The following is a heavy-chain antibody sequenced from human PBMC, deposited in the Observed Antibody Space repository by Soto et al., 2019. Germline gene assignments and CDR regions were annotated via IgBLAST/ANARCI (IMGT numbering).Heavy chain of an antibody. CDR1: GSTFTGDY. J-gene: IGHJ3*02. CDR2: INPNSGGT. D-gene: IGHD6-13*01. V-gene: IGHV1-2*04. CDR3: ARDRDSSSWYDAFDI. Sequence: ASVKGSCKASGSTFTGDYMHWVRQANGQGLEWMGWINPNSGGTNYAQKFQGWVTMTRDTSISTAYMELSRLRSDDTAVYYCARDRDSSSWYDAFDIWGQGTMVTVSS.